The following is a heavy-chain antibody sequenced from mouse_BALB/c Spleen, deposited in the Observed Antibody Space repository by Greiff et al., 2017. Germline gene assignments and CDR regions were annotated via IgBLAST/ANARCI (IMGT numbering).Heavy chain of an antibody. Sequence: QLQESGPGLVKPSQSLSLTCTVTGYSITSDYAWNWIRQFPGNKLEWMGYISYSGSTSYNPSLKSRISITRDTSKNQFFLQLNSVTTEDTATYYCAITTGYAMDYWGQGTSVTVSS. V-gene: IGHV3-2*02. J-gene: IGHJ4*01. D-gene: IGHD1-1*01. CDR1: GYSITSDYA. CDR2: ISYSGST. CDR3: AITTGYAMDY.